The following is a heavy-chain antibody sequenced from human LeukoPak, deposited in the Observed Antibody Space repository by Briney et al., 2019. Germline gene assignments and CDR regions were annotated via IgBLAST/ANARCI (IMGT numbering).Heavy chain of an antibody. CDR3: ASDISGYYRDY. J-gene: IGHJ4*02. CDR2: ISSSSSYI. V-gene: IGHV3-21*01. D-gene: IGHD3-22*01. CDR1: GFTFSSYG. Sequence: PGGSLRLSCAASGFTFSSYGMHWVRQAPGKGLEWVSSISSSSSYIYYADSVKGRFTISRDNAKNSLYLQMNSLRAEDTAVYYCASDISGYYRDYWGQGTLVTVSS.